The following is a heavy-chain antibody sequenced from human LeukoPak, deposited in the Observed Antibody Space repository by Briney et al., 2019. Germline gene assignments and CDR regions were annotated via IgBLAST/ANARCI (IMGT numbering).Heavy chain of an antibody. J-gene: IGHJ4*02. D-gene: IGHD3/OR15-3a*01. CDR1: GGSIGSSSYY. V-gene: IGHV4-39*01. Sequence: SETLSLTCTVSGGSIGSSSYYWGWIRQPPGKGLEWIGSIYYSGSTYYNPSLKSRVTISVDTSKNQFSLRLTSVTAADTAVYYCARQTGSGLFILPGGQGTLVTVSS. CDR2: IYYSGST. CDR3: ARQTGSGLFILP.